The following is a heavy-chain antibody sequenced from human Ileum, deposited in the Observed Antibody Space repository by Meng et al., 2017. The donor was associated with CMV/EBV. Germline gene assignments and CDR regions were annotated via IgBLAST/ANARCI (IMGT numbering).Heavy chain of an antibody. CDR1: GFNFGGYS. CDR2: ITSIGSPI. J-gene: IGHJ4*02. CDR3: ASMITGDY. V-gene: IGHV3-21*01. Sequence: GGSLRLSCAASGFNFGGYSFNWVRQTPQKGREWVSSITSIGSPIRYAGSVKGRFTISRDNAKNSLYLQMNSLRAEDTAVYYCASMITGDYWGQGTLVTVSS. D-gene: IGHD7-27*01.